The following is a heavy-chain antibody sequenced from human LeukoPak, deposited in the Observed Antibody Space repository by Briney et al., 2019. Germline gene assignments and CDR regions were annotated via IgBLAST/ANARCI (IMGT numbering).Heavy chain of an antibody. D-gene: IGHD3-22*01. CDR3: ARDRRPKYYYDSSGYYYWNAFDI. V-gene: IGHV1-18*01. J-gene: IGHJ3*02. CDR1: GYTFTSYG. CDR2: ISAYNGNT. Sequence: ASVKASCKASGYTFTSYGISWVRQAPGQGLEWMGWISAYNGNTNYAQKLQGRVTMTTDTSTSTAYMELRSLRSDDTAVYYCARDRRPKYYYDSSGYYYWNAFDIWGQGTMVTVSS.